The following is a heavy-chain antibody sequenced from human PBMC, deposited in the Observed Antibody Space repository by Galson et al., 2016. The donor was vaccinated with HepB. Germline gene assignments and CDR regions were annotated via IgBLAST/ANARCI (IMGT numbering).Heavy chain of an antibody. Sequence: ETLSLTCAVYGGSFSGYYWSWIRQSPGKGLEWIGEINHRGSTNYNPSLKSRLTISVDTSKHQISLKLSFVTAADTAVYYCARGEFRLVRLRVFDIWGQGTMVTVS. V-gene: IGHV4-34*01. J-gene: IGHJ3*02. CDR1: GGSFSGYY. CDR2: INHRGST. CDR3: ARGEFRLVRLRVFDI. D-gene: IGHD3-16*01.